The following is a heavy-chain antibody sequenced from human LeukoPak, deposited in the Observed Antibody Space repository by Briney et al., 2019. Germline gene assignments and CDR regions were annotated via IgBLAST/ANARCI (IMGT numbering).Heavy chain of an antibody. CDR3: ASPGPTGYYYFYMDV. CDR2: IDTAGDT. V-gene: IGHV3-13*01. Sequence: GGSLRLSCAASGFTFSSYDMHWVRQATGKGLEWVSGIDTAGDTYYPGSVKGRFTISRENAKNSFYLQMNSLRAGDTAVYYCASPGPTGYYYFYMDVWGKGATVTVSS. J-gene: IGHJ6*03. D-gene: IGHD4-17*01. CDR1: GFTFSSYD.